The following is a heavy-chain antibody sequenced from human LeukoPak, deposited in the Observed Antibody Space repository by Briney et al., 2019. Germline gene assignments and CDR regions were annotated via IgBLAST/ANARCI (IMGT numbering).Heavy chain of an antibody. J-gene: IGHJ4*02. Sequence: PSETLSLTCTVSADSFSGYLWAWIRQPPGKGLEWIGYVSDSGSTNYNPSLKSRPSISLDTAKNQFSLKLRPVTAADTAVYYCARSHGLYWGQGTLVTVSS. CDR2: VSDSGST. V-gene: IGHV4-59*01. CDR3: ARSHGLY. CDR1: ADSFSGYL.